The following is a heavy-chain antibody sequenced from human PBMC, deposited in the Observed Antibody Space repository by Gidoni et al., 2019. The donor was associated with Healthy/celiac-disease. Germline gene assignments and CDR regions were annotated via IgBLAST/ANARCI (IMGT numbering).Heavy chain of an antibody. V-gene: IGHV1-8*01. D-gene: IGHD3-3*01. Sequence: QVQLVQSGAEVKKPGASVKVSCKASGYTFTSYDINWVRQATGQGLEWMGWMNPNSGNTGYAQKFQGRVTMTRNTSISTAYMELSSLRSEDTAVYYCARGRRITIFGVVIGNWYFDLWGRGTLVTVSS. CDR1: GYTFTSYD. CDR2: MNPNSGNT. J-gene: IGHJ2*01. CDR3: ARGRRITIFGVVIGNWYFDL.